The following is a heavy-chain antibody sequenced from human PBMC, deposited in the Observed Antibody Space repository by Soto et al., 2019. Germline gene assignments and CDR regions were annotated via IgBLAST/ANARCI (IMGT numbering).Heavy chain of an antibody. CDR1: GYTFTSYG. CDR2: ISAYNGNT. CDR3: AGEAPPNDY. V-gene: IGHV1-18*01. J-gene: IGHJ4*02. Sequence: QVKLVQSGAEVKKPGASVKVSGKASGYTFTSYGISWVRQAPGQGLEWMGWISAYNGNTNYAQKLQGRVTMTTDTATSTAYMEPGRLRSDDTAVFYCAGEAPPNDYWAQGTLVTVSS.